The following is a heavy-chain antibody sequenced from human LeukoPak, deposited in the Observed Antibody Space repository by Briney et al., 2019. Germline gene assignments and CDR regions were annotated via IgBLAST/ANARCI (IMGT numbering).Heavy chain of an antibody. CDR2: ISGSGGKT. CDR3: ARDFDDFWSGYSAFDI. Sequence: GGSLRLSCAASGLTFSSYGMSWVRQAPGKGLDWVSAISGSGGKTYYADSVKGRFTISRDNAKNSLYLQMNSLRAEDTAVYYCARDFDDFWSGYSAFDIWGQGTMVTVSS. J-gene: IGHJ3*02. CDR1: GLTFSSYG. D-gene: IGHD3-3*01. V-gene: IGHV3-21*01.